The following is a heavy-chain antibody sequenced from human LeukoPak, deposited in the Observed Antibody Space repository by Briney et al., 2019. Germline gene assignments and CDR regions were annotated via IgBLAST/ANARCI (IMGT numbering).Heavy chain of an antibody. Sequence: GESLKISCKGSGYSFTSYWIGWVRQMPGKGLEWMGIIYPGDSDTRYSPSFQGQVTISADKSISTAYLQWSSLRASDTAMYYCARFRCSSTSCRPGYLDLWGRGTLVTVSS. CDR1: GYSFTSYW. J-gene: IGHJ2*01. V-gene: IGHV5-51*01. CDR2: IYPGDSDT. CDR3: ARFRCSSTSCRPGYLDL. D-gene: IGHD2-2*01.